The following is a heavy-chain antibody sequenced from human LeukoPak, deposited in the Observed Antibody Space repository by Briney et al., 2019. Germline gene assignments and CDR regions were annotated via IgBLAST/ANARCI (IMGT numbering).Heavy chain of an antibody. J-gene: IGHJ4*02. V-gene: IGHV1-18*01. CDR3: ARDRYYDSSGYYQRTGSFDY. Sequence: ASVKVSCKASGHTFTSYGISWVRQAPGQGLEWMGWISAYNGNTNYAQKLQGRVTMTTDTSTSTAYMELRSLRSDDTAVYYCARDRYYDSSGYYQRTGSFDYWGQGTLVTVSS. D-gene: IGHD3-22*01. CDR1: GHTFTSYG. CDR2: ISAYNGNT.